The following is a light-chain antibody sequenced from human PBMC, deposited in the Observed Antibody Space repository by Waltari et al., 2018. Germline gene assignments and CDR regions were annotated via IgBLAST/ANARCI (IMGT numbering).Light chain of an antibody. CDR3: QQYSSSPG. V-gene: IGKV3-20*01. CDR2: GGS. J-gene: IGKJ3*01. Sequence: VVLTQSTGTLSLSPGEIATLSCRASQNIGNNYLSWYQQKPGQAPRLLIYGGSTRATGIPDRFSGSGSGTDFTLTISRLEPEDFAVYYCQQYSSSPGFGPGTKVAIK. CDR1: QNIGNNY.